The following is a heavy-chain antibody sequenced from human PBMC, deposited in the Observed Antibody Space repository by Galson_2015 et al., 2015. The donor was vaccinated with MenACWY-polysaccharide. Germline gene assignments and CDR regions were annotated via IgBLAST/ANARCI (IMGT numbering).Heavy chain of an antibody. V-gene: IGHV3-74*01. Sequence: SLRLSCAASGFTFSTYWMHWVRQAPGKGLVGVSRIKSDGSSTYYADSVKGGVIISRDNAKNKLYLQMNSLRAEDTALYYCARGYSAYDWGQGTLVTVSA. CDR2: IKSDGSST. D-gene: IGHD5-12*01. CDR1: GFTFSTYW. J-gene: IGHJ4*02. CDR3: ARGYSAYD.